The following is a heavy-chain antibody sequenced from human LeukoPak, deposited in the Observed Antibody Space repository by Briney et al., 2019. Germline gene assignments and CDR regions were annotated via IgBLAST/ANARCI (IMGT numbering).Heavy chain of an antibody. D-gene: IGHD3-3*01. V-gene: IGHV4-38-2*02. CDR1: GYSISSGYY. CDR3: ARSLNDLWTTSFNY. Sequence: SETLSLTCTVSGYSISSGYYWGWIRQPSGKGLEWIGSIYHSGSTYYNPSLKSRVTISVDTSKNQFSLKLSSVTAADTAVYYCARSLNDLWTTSFNYWGQGTLVTVSS. CDR2: IYHSGST. J-gene: IGHJ4*02.